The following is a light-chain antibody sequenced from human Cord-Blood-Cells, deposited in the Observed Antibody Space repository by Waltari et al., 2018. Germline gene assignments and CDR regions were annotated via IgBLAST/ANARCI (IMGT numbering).Light chain of an antibody. V-gene: IGLV2-23*01. CDR3: CSYAGSSTWV. Sequence: QSALTQPASVSGSPGRSITISCTGTSSDVGSYNLVSWYQQHPGKAPKLMIYEGSKRPSGVSNRFSGSKSGNTASLTISGIQAEDEADYYCCSYAGSSTWVFGGGTKLTVL. CDR1: SSDVGSYNL. CDR2: EGS. J-gene: IGLJ3*02.